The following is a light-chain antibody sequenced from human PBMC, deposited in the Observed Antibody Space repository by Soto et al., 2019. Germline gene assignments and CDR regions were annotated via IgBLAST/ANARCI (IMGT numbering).Light chain of an antibody. CDR2: EVT. Sequence: QSVLTQPASVSGSPGQSITLSCAGTTNDIGSYNYVSWFQQHPGEAPKLIIFEVTHRPSGISTRFSGSKSGNTASLTISDRQAEDEALYYCSSYKFSTTLRVFGGGTQLTLL. J-gene: IGLJ3*02. CDR3: SSYKFSTTLRV. V-gene: IGLV2-14*01. CDR1: TNDIGSYNY.